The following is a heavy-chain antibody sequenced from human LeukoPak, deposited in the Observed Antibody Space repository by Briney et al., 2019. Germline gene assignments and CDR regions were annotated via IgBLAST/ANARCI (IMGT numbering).Heavy chain of an antibody. V-gene: IGHV3-23*01. D-gene: IGHD6-13*01. Sequence: GGSLRLSCAASGFTFSSYAMSWVRQAPGKGLEWVSVISGSGGSTYYAESVKGRFTISRDNSKNTLFLQMNSLRVEDTAVYYCAKVGPAAGYPEDYWGQGTLVTVSS. CDR3: AKVGPAAGYPEDY. CDR1: GFTFSSYA. CDR2: ISGSGGST. J-gene: IGHJ4*02.